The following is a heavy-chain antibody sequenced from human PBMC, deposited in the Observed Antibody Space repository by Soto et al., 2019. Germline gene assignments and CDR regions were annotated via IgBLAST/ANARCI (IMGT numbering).Heavy chain of an antibody. CDR1: GFTFSSYS. CDR2: ISSSSSTI. CDR3: ARDGREGYFKY. Sequence: EVQLVESGGGLGQTGGSLRLSCAASGFTFSSYSMNWVRQAPGKGLQWVSYISSSSSTIYYADSVKGRFTISRDNAKNSMYRQMNSLRDEDTGVYYCARDGREGYFKYWGKGTQGSVSS. J-gene: IGHJ1*01. V-gene: IGHV3-48*02.